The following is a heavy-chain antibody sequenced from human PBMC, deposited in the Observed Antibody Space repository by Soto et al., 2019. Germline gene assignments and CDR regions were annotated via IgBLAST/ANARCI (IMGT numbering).Heavy chain of an antibody. CDR1: GFTFDDYT. Sequence: EVQLVESGGVVVQPGGSLRLSCAASGFTFDDYTMHWVRQAPGKGLEWVSLISWDGGSTYYADSVKGRFTISRDNSKNSLYLQLNSLRTEDTALYYCAKDKGGAYRPCSGRSCYSLYYGMDVWGQGTTVTVSS. V-gene: IGHV3-43*01. D-gene: IGHD2-15*01. CDR3: AKDKGGAYRPCSGRSCYSLYYGMDV. CDR2: ISWDGGST. J-gene: IGHJ6*02.